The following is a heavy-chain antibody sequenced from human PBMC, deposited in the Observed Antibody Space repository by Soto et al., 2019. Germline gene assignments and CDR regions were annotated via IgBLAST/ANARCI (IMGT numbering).Heavy chain of an antibody. CDR2: INPSGGST. J-gene: IGHJ4*02. D-gene: IGHD2-15*01. V-gene: IGHV1-46*01. Sequence: ASVKVSCKASGYTFTRYYMHCVRQAPGQGLEWMGIINPSGGSTSYVQKFQDRVTITADESTSTAYMQLSSLRSGDTAVYYCARSGGLDRDFNYWGQGSLVTVSS. CDR1: GYTFTRYY. CDR3: ARSGGLDRDFNY.